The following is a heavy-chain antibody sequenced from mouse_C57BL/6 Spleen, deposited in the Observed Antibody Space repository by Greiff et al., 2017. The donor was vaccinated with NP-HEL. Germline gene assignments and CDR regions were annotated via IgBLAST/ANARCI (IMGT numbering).Heavy chain of an antibody. CDR1: GFTFSSYG. D-gene: IGHD4-1*01. J-gene: IGHJ2*01. Sequence: DVQLVESGGDLVKPGGSLKLSCAASGFTFSSYGMSWVRQTPDKRLEWVATISSGGSYTYYPDSVKGRFTISRDNAKNTLYLQMSSLKSEDTAMYYCASRTGSYYFDYWGQGTTLTVSS. CDR3: ASRTGSYYFDY. CDR2: ISSGGSYT. V-gene: IGHV5-6*02.